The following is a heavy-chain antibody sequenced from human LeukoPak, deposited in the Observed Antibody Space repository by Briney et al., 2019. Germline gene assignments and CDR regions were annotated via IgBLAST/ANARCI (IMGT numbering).Heavy chain of an antibody. CDR3: ARGERRYFAEDYARGYYSYYLKV. CDR2: IYYSGST. D-gene: IGHD3-10*02. J-gene: IGHJ6*03. Sequence: PSETLSLTCTVSGGTISNFYWSWIRQPPGKGLEWIGFIYYSGSTNYNPSLKSRATVSVDTSKNQFSLKLSSVTAADTAVYYCARGERRYFAEDYARGYYSYYLKVWGKGHTVTISS. V-gene: IGHV4-59*01. CDR1: GGTISNFY.